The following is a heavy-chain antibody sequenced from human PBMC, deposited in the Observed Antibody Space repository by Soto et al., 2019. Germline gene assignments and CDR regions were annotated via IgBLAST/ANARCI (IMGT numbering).Heavy chain of an antibody. J-gene: IGHJ6*03. CDR1: GGSFSGYY. D-gene: IGHD2-2*01. CDR3: ARGGIYCSSTSCHVHYYYYIYV. Sequence: SETLSLNCAVYGGSFSGYYWSWIRQPPGKGLEWIGEINHSGSTNYNPSLKSRVTISVDTSKNQFSLKLSSVTAADTAVYYCARGGIYCSSTSCHVHYYYYIYVRAKRTTVPVS. V-gene: IGHV4-34*01. CDR2: INHSGST.